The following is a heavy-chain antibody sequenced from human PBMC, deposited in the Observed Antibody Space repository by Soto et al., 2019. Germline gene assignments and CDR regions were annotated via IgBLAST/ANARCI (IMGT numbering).Heavy chain of an antibody. V-gene: IGHV4-4*02. CDR1: GGSIISSNW. J-gene: IGHJ5*02. D-gene: IGHD3-3*01. CDR2: IYHSGST. Sequence: SETLSLTCAFSGGSIISSNWCSWVRQPPGKGLEWIGEIYHSGSTNYNPSLKSRVTISVDKSKNQFSLKLSSVTAADTAVYYCARNPRRITIFGVVTTNWFDPWGQGTLVTVSS. CDR3: ARNPRRITIFGVVTTNWFDP.